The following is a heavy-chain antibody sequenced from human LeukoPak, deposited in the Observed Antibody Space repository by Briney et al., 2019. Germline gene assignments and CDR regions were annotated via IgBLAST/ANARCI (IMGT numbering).Heavy chain of an antibody. V-gene: IGHV3-23*01. CDR3: ARAYYYPSGSYYLHFDY. D-gene: IGHD3-10*01. CDR2: IGGSGVVT. CDR1: GFTFSSYA. Sequence: GGSLRLSCAASGFTFSSYAMSWVRQAPGKGLEWVSRIGGSGVVTTNADSVKGRFTISRDNSKNTLYLQMNSLRAEGTAVYYCARAYYYPSGSYYLHFDYWGQGTLVTVSS. J-gene: IGHJ4*02.